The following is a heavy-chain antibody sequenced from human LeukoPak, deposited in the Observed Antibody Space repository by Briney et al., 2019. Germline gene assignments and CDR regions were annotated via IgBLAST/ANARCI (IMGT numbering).Heavy chain of an antibody. CDR3: ARDEGSGNYYMDQ. CDR1: GFTFSSYG. V-gene: IGHV3-48*02. CDR2: ISVSGGII. D-gene: IGHD3-10*01. J-gene: IGHJ4*02. Sequence: PGGSLTLSCALSGFTFSSYGTHWARQSPGRGREWVSYISVSGGIIYYADAAKGRFTISRDNAKRSLYLQMNSLRDEDTAVYYCARDEGSGNYYMDQWGQGTLVTVSS.